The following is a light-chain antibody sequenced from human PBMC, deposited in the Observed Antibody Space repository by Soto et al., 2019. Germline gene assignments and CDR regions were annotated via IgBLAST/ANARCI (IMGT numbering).Light chain of an antibody. J-gene: IGLJ1*01. Sequence: QPVLTQPPSASGSPGQSVTISCTGTSSDVGRYNFVSWYQHHPGKAPKLLIYDVNKRPSGVPDRFSGSKSGNTASLTVSGLQAEDEADYYCDSYAGSNNHVFGTGTKLTVL. V-gene: IGLV2-8*01. CDR1: SSDVGRYNF. CDR2: DVN. CDR3: DSYAGSNNHV.